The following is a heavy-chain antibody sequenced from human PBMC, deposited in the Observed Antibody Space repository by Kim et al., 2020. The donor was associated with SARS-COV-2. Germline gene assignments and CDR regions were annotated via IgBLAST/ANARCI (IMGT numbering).Heavy chain of an antibody. D-gene: IGHD3-22*01. CDR1: GYTFTSYG. J-gene: IGHJ4*02. CDR3: ARDWGYYDSSGYYYTDY. Sequence: ASVKVSCKASGYTFTSYGISWVRQAPGQGLEWMGWISAYNGNTNYAQKLQGRVTMTTDTSTSTAYMELRSLRSDDTAVYYCARDWGYYDSSGYYYTDYWGQGTLVTVSS. V-gene: IGHV1-18*01. CDR2: ISAYNGNT.